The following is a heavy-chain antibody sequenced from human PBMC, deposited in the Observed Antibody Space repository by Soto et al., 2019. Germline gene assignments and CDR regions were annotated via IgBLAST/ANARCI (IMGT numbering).Heavy chain of an antibody. CDR3: ARALPRRYYYDSSGYYYVFDY. CDR1: GYTFTSYG. D-gene: IGHD3-22*01. V-gene: IGHV1-18*01. J-gene: IGHJ4*02. CDR2: ISAYNGNT. Sequence: QVQLVQSGAEVKKPGASVKVYCKASGYTFTSYGISWVRQAPGQGLEWMGWISAYNGNTNYAQKLQGRVTMTTDTSTSTAYMELRSLRSDDTAVYYCARALPRRYYYDSSGYYYVFDYWGQGTLVTVSS.